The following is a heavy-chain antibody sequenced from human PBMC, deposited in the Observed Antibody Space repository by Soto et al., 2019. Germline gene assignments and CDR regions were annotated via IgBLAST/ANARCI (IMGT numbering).Heavy chain of an antibody. V-gene: IGHV4-34*01. CDR2: INHSGST. CDR3: ARGRRTAVTIDY. Sequence: QVQLQQWGEGLLKPSETLSLTCAVYGGSFSGYYWSWIRQPPGKGLEWIGEINHSGSTNYNPSLKSRVTISVDTSRNQFSLKLSSVTAADTAVYYCARGRRTAVTIDYWGQGTLVTVSS. J-gene: IGHJ4*02. D-gene: IGHD4-17*01. CDR1: GGSFSGYY.